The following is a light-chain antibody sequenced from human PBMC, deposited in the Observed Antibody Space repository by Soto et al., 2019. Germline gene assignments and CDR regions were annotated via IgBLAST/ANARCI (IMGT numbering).Light chain of an antibody. Sequence: QSVLTQPPSASGTPGQRITISCSGSSSNIGSHTVNWHQQVPGTAPKLLIYSNNERPSGVPDRFSGSKSGTSASLAISGLQSGDEADYYCNSYAGSNTMVFGGGTKLTVL. CDR2: SNN. CDR3: NSYAGSNTMV. J-gene: IGLJ2*01. V-gene: IGLV1-44*01. CDR1: SSNIGSHT.